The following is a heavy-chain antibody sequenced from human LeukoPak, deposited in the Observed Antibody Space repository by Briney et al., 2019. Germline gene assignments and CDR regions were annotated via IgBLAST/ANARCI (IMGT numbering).Heavy chain of an antibody. CDR2: VIPIFGAP. CDR3: ARDLRIASSGDWFDP. J-gene: IGHJ5*02. V-gene: IGHV1-69*05. CDR1: GGTFSSYA. D-gene: IGHD6-19*01. Sequence: ASVKVSCKASGGTFSSYAINWVRQAPGQGLEWMGGVIPIFGAPNYAHRFQGRLTITTDESTRTAYMNLTSLRSEDTAVYYCARDLRIASSGDWFDPRGQGTLVTVSS.